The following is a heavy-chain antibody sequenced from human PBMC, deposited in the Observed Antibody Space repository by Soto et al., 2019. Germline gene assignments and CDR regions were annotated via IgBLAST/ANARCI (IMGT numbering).Heavy chain of an antibody. CDR3: ARCPVVLLWLGDKWLDD. CDR1: GGSKSSYY. D-gene: IGHD3-10*01. V-gene: IGHV4-59*12. Sequence: PSETLSLTCTLAGGSKSSYYCSWIRQPPGKGLEWIGYIYYSGSTDYNPSLKSRVTISVDTSKSKFSLKLSSATAAVTAVYYCARCPVVLLWLGDKWLDDGGPGTLDAVSS. J-gene: IGHJ5*02. CDR2: IYYSGST.